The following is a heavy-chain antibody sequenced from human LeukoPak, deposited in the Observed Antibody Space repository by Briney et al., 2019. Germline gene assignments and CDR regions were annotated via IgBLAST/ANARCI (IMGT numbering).Heavy chain of an antibody. CDR3: AKGGPPTGAAPRPWDFNY. V-gene: IGHV1-8*02. J-gene: IGHJ4*02. CDR1: GYSFTGYY. Sequence: ASVKVSCKASGYSFTGYYMHWVRQAPGQGLEWVGWINPNSGNTGYAQKFQGRVTMTRNTSISTAYMELSSLRSEDTAVYYCAKGGPPTGAAPRPWDFNYWGQGTLVTVSS. CDR2: INPNSGNT. D-gene: IGHD1-26*01.